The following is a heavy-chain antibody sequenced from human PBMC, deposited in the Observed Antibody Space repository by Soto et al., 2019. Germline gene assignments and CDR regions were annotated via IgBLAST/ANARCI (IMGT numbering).Heavy chain of an antibody. J-gene: IGHJ6*02. CDR3: ARDLSGYYYGMDV. CDR2: INHSGST. CDR1: GGSFSGYF. Sequence: QVHLQQWGAGLLKPSETLSLTCAVYGGSFSGYFWNWVRQPPGEGLEWIGEINHSGSTKYNPSLKSRVTLSVDTSKNQFSLRVFSVTAADTAVYYCARDLSGYYYGMDVWGQGTTVTVS. V-gene: IGHV4-34*01.